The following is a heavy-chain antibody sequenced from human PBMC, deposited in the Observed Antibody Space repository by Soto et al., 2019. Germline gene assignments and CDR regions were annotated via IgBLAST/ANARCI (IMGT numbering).Heavy chain of an antibody. Sequence: GGSLRLSCAASGFTFSSYAMHWVRQAPGKGLEWVAVISYDGSNKYYADSVKGRFTISRDNSKNTLYLQMNSLRAEDTAVYYCARDGHWELLPAALSHWGQRTLVTVSS. V-gene: IGHV3-30-3*01. CDR3: ARDGHWELLPAALSH. J-gene: IGHJ4*02. D-gene: IGHD1-26*01. CDR1: GFTFSSYA. CDR2: ISYDGSNK.